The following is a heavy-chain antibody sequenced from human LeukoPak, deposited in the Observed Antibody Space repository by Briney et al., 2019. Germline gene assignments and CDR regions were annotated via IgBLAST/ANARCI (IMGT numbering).Heavy chain of an antibody. CDR1: GGSINSSSYY. V-gene: IGHV4-39*01. D-gene: IGHD6-19*01. CDR3: ARHGWLGVGGWY. Sequence: PSETLSLTCTVSGGSINSSSYYWAWIRQPPGKGLEWIGSIYYSGSTYYNSSLKSRVTISVDTSKNQFSLELSSVTAADTVVYSCARHGWLGVGGWYWGQGTLVTVSS. CDR2: IYYSGST. J-gene: IGHJ4*02.